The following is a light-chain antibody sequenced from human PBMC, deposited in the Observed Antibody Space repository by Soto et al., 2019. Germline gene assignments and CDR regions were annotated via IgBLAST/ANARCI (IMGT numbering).Light chain of an antibody. Sequence: DVVMTQSPLPLPVTLGQPASISCRSSRSLVYSDGNTSLNWFQQRPGQSPRRLIYKISKRDSGVPDRFVGSGSDTEFTLKISRVEAEDVGVYYCVQSIHWPYTFGQGTKVDIK. CDR3: VQSIHWPYT. CDR1: RSLVYSDGNTS. V-gene: IGKV2-30*01. CDR2: KIS. J-gene: IGKJ2*01.